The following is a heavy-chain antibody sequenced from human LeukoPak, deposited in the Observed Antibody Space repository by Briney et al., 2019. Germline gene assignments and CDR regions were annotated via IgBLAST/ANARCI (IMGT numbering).Heavy chain of an antibody. V-gene: IGHV1-18*01. CDR2: ISAYNGNT. CDR1: AYTFTSYG. Sequence: ASVKVSCKASAYTFTSYGITWVRQAPGQGLERMGWISAYNGNTNYQQKLQGRVTMTTDTSKSTAYMELRSLRYDDTAVYYCASSGYCSGGSCYSVYFDYWGQGTLVTVSS. J-gene: IGHJ4*02. CDR3: ASSGYCSGGSCYSVYFDY. D-gene: IGHD2-15*01.